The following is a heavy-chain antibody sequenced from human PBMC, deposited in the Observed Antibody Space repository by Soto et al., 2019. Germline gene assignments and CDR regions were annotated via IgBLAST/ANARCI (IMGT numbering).Heavy chain of an antibody. CDR3: ARSYYDSTGFAVDP. CDR2: MYFGGSF. V-gene: IGHV4-59*08. Sequence: SETLSLTCTVSGGSISGYYWSWLRQPPGKGLEWIGFMYFGGSFNYNPSLSSRVTLSVETSKNQFSMKVTSVTASDTAVYYCARSYYDSTGFAVDPWGQGTLVTVS. D-gene: IGHD3-22*01. J-gene: IGHJ5*02. CDR1: GGSISGYY.